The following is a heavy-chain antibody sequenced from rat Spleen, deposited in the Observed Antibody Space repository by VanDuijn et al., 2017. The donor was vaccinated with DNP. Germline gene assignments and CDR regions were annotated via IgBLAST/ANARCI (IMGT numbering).Heavy chain of an antibody. J-gene: IGHJ3*01. D-gene: IGHD1-3*01. CDR2: ISYDGSDT. CDR3: ASLWTLAY. CDR1: GFTFSNYG. Sequence: EVQLVESGGGLVQPGRSLKLSCAASGFTFSNYGMHWIRQAPKKGLEWVATISYDGSDTYYRDSVKGRFTISRNNAKSTLYLQMGSLRSEDTATYSCASLWTLAYWGQGTLVTVSS. V-gene: IGHV5-29*01.